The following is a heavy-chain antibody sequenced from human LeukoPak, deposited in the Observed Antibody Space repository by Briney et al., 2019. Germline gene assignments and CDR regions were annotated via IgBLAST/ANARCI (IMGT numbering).Heavy chain of an antibody. J-gene: IGHJ4*02. CDR1: GFTFSSYW. CDR2: INSDGSST. V-gene: IGHV3-74*01. CDR3: ASRGHVGSGTYSPYDY. Sequence: PGGSLRLSCAASGFTFSSYWMHWVRQAPGKGLVWVSRINSDGSSTSYADSVKGRFTISRDNSRNTVYLQMTSLRAEDTALYYCASRGHVGSGTYSPYDYWGQGTLVTVSS. D-gene: IGHD3-10*01.